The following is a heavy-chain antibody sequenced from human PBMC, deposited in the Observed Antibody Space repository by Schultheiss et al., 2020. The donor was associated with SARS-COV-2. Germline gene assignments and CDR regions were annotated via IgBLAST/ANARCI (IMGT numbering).Heavy chain of an antibody. CDR1: GGSFSGYY. CDR3: ARLPNYDILTGYYRGDDY. J-gene: IGHJ4*02. Sequence: SETLSLTCAVYGGSFSGYYWSWIRQPPGKGLEWIGSIYYSGSTYYNPSLKSRVTISVDTSKNQFSLKLSSVTAADTAVYYCARLPNYDILTGYYRGDDYWGQGTLVTVSS. CDR2: IYYSGST. D-gene: IGHD3-9*01. V-gene: IGHV4-34*01.